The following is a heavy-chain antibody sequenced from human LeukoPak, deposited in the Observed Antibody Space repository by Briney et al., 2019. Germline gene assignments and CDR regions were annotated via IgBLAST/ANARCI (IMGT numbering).Heavy chain of an antibody. CDR3: AKGYYYYFDY. Sequence: GGSLRLSCAASGFTFSSYAMHWVRQAPGKGLEWVALIRYDGSNNYYADSVKGRFTISRDNSKNTLYLQMNSLRAEDTAVYYCAKGYYYYFDYWGQGTLVTVSS. D-gene: IGHD3-10*01. CDR2: IRYDGSNN. CDR1: GFTFSSYA. J-gene: IGHJ4*02. V-gene: IGHV3-30*02.